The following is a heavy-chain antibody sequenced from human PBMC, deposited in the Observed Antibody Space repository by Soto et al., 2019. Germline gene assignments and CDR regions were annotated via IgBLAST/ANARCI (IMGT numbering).Heavy chain of an antibody. CDR2: IYHSGST. Sequence: SETLSLTCTVSGGSISSYYWSWIRQPPGKGLEWIGYIYHSGSTYYNPSLKSRVTISVDRSKNQFSLKLSSVTAADTAVYYCVAVFDRWGQGTLVTVSS. CDR3: VAVFDR. CDR1: GGSISSYY. V-gene: IGHV4-59*04. J-gene: IGHJ5*02.